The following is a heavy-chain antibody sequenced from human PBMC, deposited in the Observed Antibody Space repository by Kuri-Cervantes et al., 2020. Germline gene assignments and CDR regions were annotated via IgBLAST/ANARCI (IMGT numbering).Heavy chain of an antibody. CDR3: ARGGDYGDYAPPPPGFLPRYWYFDL. CDR2: ISGSGTDT. CDR1: GFTFSSYA. D-gene: IGHD4-17*01. V-gene: IGHV3-23*01. Sequence: GGSLRLSCAASGFTFSSYALNWVRQAPGKGLEWVGSISGSGTDTMYAQSVRGRFTISRDTSKNTLYLQMSSLRVEDTAVYYCARGGDYGDYAPPPPGFLPRYWYFDLWGRGTLVTVSS. J-gene: IGHJ2*01.